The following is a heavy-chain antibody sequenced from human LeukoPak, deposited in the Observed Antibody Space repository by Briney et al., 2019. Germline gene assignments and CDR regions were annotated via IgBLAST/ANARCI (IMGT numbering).Heavy chain of an antibody. CDR3: ARHVVKFDP. J-gene: IGHJ5*02. CDR1: GGSISSGSYY. Sequence: SETLSLTCTVSGGSISSGSYYWSWIRQPAGKGLEWIGRIYTSGSTNYNPSLKSRVTISVDTSKNQFSLKLSSVTAADTAVYYCARHVVKFDPWGQGTLVTVSS. D-gene: IGHD3-10*02. V-gene: IGHV4-61*02. CDR2: IYTSGST.